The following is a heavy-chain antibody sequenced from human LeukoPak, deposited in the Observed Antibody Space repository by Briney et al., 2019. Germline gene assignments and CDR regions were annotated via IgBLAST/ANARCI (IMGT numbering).Heavy chain of an antibody. V-gene: IGHV4-39*01. CDR1: GGSISSSSYY. CDR2: IYYSGST. D-gene: IGHD2-15*01. J-gene: IGHJ4*02. Sequence: SETLSLTCTVSGGSISSSSYYWGWIRQPPGKGLEWMGSIYYSGSTYYNPSLKSRVTISVDASKNQFSLKLSSVTAADTAVYYCARHSGYCSGGSCYYYYFDYWGQGTLVTVSS. CDR3: ARHSGYCSGGSCYYYYFDY.